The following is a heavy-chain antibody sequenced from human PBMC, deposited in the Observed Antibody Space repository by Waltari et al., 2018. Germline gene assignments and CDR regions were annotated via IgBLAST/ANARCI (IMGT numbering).Heavy chain of an antibody. Sequence: EVQLVESGGGVVRPGGSLRLYCAASGFTFAAYAFRWVLQVPGKGREWVSGITWNGGSTGYADSVKGRFTISRDNAKNSLYLQMNSLRAEDTALYYCARVGSSSWYRTPLDYWGQGTLVTVSS. CDR3: ARVGSSSWYRTPLDY. V-gene: IGHV3-20*04. CDR2: ITWNGGST. D-gene: IGHD6-13*01. CDR1: GFTFAAYA. J-gene: IGHJ4*02.